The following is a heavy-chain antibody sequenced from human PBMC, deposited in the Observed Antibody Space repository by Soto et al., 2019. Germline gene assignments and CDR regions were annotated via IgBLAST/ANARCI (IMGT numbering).Heavy chain of an antibody. CDR3: ASAYSSSSVNAFDI. CDR1: GFTFSSYG. V-gene: IGHV3-33*01. Sequence: GGSLRLSCAASGFTFSSYGMHWVRQAPGKGLEWVAVIWYDGSNKYYADSVKGRFTISRDNSKNTLYLQMNSLRAEDTAVYYCASAYSSSSVNAFDIWGQGTMVTVSS. CDR2: IWYDGSNK. D-gene: IGHD6-13*01. J-gene: IGHJ3*02.